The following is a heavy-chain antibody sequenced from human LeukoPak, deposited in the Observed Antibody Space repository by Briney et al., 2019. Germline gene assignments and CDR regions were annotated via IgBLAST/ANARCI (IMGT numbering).Heavy chain of an antibody. Sequence: SETLSLTCAVYGGSFSGYYWSWIRQPPGKGLEWIWEINHSGSTNYNPSLKSRVTISVDTPKNQFSVNLSSVTAADTAVYYFARRGQAGYLYWGQGTLVTVSS. CDR1: GGSFSGYY. CDR3: ARRGQAGYLY. CDR2: INHSGST. V-gene: IGHV4-34*01. D-gene: IGHD3-16*02. J-gene: IGHJ4*02.